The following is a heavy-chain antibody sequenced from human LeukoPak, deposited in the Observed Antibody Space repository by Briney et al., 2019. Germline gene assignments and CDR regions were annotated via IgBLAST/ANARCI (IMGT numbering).Heavy chain of an antibody. Sequence: SETLSLTCTVSGGSINSSSYYWGWIRQPPGKGLEWIGGLYYSGNTYYNPSLKSRVTISVDTSKKQFSLKVSSVTVADAAVYYCARDSGSYYGLGGFDIWGQGTMVTVSS. D-gene: IGHD1-26*01. CDR3: ARDSGSYYGLGGFDI. CDR1: GGSINSSSYY. J-gene: IGHJ3*02. CDR2: LYYSGNT. V-gene: IGHV4-39*07.